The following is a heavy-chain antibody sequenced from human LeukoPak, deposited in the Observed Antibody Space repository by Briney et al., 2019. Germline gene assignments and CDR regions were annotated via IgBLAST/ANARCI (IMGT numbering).Heavy chain of an antibody. CDR3: ARKTVVGSYFDY. CDR2: IKQDGSDK. Sequence: GSLRLSCAASGFTFSSYWMSWVRQAPGKGLEWVANIKQDGSDKYYVDSVKGRFIISRDNAKNSLYLQINSLRAEDTAVYYCARKTVVGSYFDYWGQGTPVTVSS. V-gene: IGHV3-7*03. J-gene: IGHJ4*02. D-gene: IGHD4-23*01. CDR1: GFTFSSYW.